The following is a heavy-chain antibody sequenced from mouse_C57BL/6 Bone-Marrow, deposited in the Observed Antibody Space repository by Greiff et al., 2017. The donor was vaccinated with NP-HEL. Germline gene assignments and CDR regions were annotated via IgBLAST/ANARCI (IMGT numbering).Heavy chain of an antibody. CDR3: ARSPRWLRQAWFAY. J-gene: IGHJ3*01. Sequence: QVQLQQPGAELVKPGASVKLSCKASGYTFTSYWLHWVKQRPGRGLEWIGRIDPNSGGTKYNEKFKSKATLTVDKPSSTAYMQLSSLTSEDSAVYYGARSPRWLRQAWFAYWGQGTLVTVSA. V-gene: IGHV1-72*01. CDR1: GYTFTSYW. CDR2: IDPNSGGT. D-gene: IGHD2-2*01.